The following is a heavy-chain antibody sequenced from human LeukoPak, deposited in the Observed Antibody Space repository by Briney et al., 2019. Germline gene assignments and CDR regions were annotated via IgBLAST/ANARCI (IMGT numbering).Heavy chain of an antibody. J-gene: IGHJ3*02. CDR1: GGSINSYY. V-gene: IGHV4-59*01. CDR2: IYYSGST. D-gene: IGHD5-18*01. CDR3: ARDKPGYSYGSYAFDI. Sequence: PSETLSLTCTVSGGSINSYYWSWIRQPPGKGLEWIGYIYYSGSTNYNPSLKSRVTISVDTSKNQFSLKLSSVTAADTAVYYCARDKPGYSYGSYAFDIWGQATMVTVSS.